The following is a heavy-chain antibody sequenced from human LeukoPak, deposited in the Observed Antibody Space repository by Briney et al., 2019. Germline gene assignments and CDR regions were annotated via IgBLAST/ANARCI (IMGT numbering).Heavy chain of an antibody. CDR3: ARCNYYGSGSYHEGFFRF. CDR1: GGSIDSYH. D-gene: IGHD3-10*01. J-gene: IGHJ3*01. Sequence: SETLSLTCTVSGGSIDSYHWSWIWHPAGRGLEWIGRIYTSGSTNYNPSLKSRVTMSVDTSKNQFSLKLSSVTAADTAVYYCARCNYYGSGSYHEGFFRFWGQGAMVTVSS. V-gene: IGHV4-4*07. CDR2: IYTSGST.